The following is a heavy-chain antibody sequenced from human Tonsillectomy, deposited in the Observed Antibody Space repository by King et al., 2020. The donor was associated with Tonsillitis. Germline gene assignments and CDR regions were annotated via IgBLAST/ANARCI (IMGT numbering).Heavy chain of an antibody. V-gene: IGHV3-9*01. D-gene: IGHD3-16*01. J-gene: IGHJ3*02. CDR1: GFTFDDYA. Sequence: VQLVQSGGGLVQPGRSLRLSCAASGFTFDDYAMHWVRQAPGKGLEWVSNITWNSGSIGYADSVKGRFTISSDNAKNSLYLQMNSLRAEDTALYYCAKDITVWGGGPFDIWGQGTMVTVSS. CDR2: ITWNSGSI. CDR3: AKDITVWGGGPFDI.